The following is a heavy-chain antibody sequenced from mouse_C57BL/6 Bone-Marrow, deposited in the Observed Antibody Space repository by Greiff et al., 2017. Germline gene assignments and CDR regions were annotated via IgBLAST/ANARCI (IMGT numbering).Heavy chain of an antibody. J-gene: IGHJ2*01. CDR1: GYTFTDYY. CDR2: INPYNGGT. CDR3: ARCYYGSSYCFDI. D-gene: IGHD1-1*01. Sequence: EVQLQQSGPVLVKPGASVKMSCKASGYTFTDYYMNWVKQSHGKSLEWIGVINPYNGGTSYNQKFKGKATLTVDKSSSTAYMELNSLTSEDSAVYYCARCYYGSSYCFDIWGRGTTLTVSS. V-gene: IGHV1-19*01.